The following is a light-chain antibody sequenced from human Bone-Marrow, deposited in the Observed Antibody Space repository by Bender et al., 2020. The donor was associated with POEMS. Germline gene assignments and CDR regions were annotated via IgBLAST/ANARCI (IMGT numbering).Light chain of an antibody. J-gene: IGLJ3*02. CDR3: SSYVGNNKVM. V-gene: IGLV1-44*01. Sequence: QSVLTQPPSASGTPGQSVIISCSGTDSNFGGNNVNWYQHLPGTAPKLLIYGSTQRPSGVPDRFSGSKSGNTATLTVSGLQAEDEADYYCSSYVGNNKVMFGGGTKLTVL. CDR2: GST. CDR1: DSNFGGNN.